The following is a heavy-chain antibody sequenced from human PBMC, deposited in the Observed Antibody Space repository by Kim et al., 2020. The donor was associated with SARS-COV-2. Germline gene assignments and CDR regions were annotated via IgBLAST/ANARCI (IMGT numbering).Heavy chain of an antibody. CDR2: ISSSSSYI. J-gene: IGHJ3*02. Sequence: GGSLRLSCAASGFTFSSYSMNWVRQAPGKGLEWVSSISSSSSYIYYADSVKGRFTISRDNAKNSLYLQMNSLRAEDTAVYYCAREHYYYDSSGNRNRDSFDIWGQGTMVTVSS. CDR1: GFTFSSYS. D-gene: IGHD3-22*01. V-gene: IGHV3-21*01. CDR3: AREHYYYDSSGNRNRDSFDI.